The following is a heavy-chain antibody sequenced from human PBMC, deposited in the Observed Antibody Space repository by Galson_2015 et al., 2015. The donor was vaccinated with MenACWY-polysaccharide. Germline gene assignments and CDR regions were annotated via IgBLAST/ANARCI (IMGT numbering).Heavy chain of an antibody. D-gene: IGHD5-24*01. CDR1: GLTFSSHW. V-gene: IGHV3-23*01. CDR3: ECATRHAFDI. J-gene: IGHJ3*02. CDR2: ISGSGGTT. Sequence: SLRLSCAASGLTFSSHWMSWVRQAPGKGLEWVSIISGSGGTTYYADSVKGRFTISRDNSKDTLYLQMNSLRAEDTAVYYCECATRHAFDIWGQGTMVTVSS.